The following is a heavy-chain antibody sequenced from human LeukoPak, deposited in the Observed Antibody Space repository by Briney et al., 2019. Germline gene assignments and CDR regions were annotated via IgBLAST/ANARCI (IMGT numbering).Heavy chain of an antibody. Sequence: GGSLRLSCAASGLTFTDYSINWVRQAPGRGLEWISYISSPSTHIYYADSVKGRFTISRDNAKNSLYLQMNSLRDEDTAVYYCARESYWGSNAKGFDYWGQGTLVTVSS. CDR2: ISSPSTHI. J-gene: IGHJ4*02. D-gene: IGHD7-27*01. CDR1: GLTFTDYS. V-gene: IGHV3-48*02. CDR3: ARESYWGSNAKGFDY.